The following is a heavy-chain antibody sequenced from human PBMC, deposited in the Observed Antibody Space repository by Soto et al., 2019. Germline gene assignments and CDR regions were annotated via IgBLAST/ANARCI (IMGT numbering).Heavy chain of an antibody. CDR2: ISSNGGST. D-gene: IGHD4-17*01. CDR3: VKGMTTVTTRAWFDP. J-gene: IGHJ5*02. Sequence: EVQLVESGGGLVQPGGSLRLSCSASGFTFSSYAMHWVRQAPGKGLEYVSAISSNGGSTYYADSVKGRFTISRDNSNHTLYLQMSRLRAEDTVVYYCVKGMTTVTTRAWFDPWGQGTLGSVSS. V-gene: IGHV3-64D*06. CDR1: GFTFSSYA.